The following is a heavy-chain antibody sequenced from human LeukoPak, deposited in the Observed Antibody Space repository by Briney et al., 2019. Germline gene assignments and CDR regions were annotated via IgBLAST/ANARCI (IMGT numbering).Heavy chain of an antibody. D-gene: IGHD5-18*01. J-gene: IGHJ2*01. CDR3: TRDRCGSYYAFDSWVEAAMVSVCSVST. Sequence: GGSLRLSCAASGVSVSDYSISWIRQSPGKGPEWISYVMSGRGSTNNADSVRGRFTISRDNAKNSVAMQLAVTGADTTAFYCCTRDRCGSYYAFDSWVEAAMVSVCSVSTRGR. CDR1: GVSVSDYS. CDR2: VMSGRGST. V-gene: IGHV3-11*05.